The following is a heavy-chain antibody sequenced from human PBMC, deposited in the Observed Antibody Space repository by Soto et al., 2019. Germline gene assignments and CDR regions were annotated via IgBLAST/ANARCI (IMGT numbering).Heavy chain of an antibody. D-gene: IGHD2-2*01. CDR1: GFTFSSYA. CDR2: ISGSGDKT. V-gene: IGHV3-23*01. J-gene: IGHJ6*02. Sequence: GGSLRRSCAASGFTFSSYAINWVRQAPGKGLEWVSTISGSGDKTYYADSVKGRFTISRDNSKNTLSLQMNSLRAEDTAVYYCAKSGQSSWANMDVWGQGTTVTVSS. CDR3: AKSGQSSWANMDV.